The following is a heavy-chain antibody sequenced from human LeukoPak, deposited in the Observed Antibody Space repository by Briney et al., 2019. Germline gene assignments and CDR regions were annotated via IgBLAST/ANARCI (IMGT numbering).Heavy chain of an antibody. D-gene: IGHD6-19*01. V-gene: IGHV4-39*01. Sequence: SETLSLTCSVFGGSISSSTYYWGWIRQPPGKGLEWTGSIYYSGSTYYNPSLKSRVTISVDTSKNQFSLKLSSVTAADTAVYYCARHGRAVAGNFDYWGQGTLVTVSS. CDR3: ARHGRAVAGNFDY. J-gene: IGHJ4*02. CDR1: GGSISSSTYY. CDR2: IYYSGST.